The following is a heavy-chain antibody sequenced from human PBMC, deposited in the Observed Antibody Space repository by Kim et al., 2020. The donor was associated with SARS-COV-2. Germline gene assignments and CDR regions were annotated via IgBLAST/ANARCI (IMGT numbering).Heavy chain of an antibody. CDR2: IYPGDSDT. D-gene: IGHD5-18*01. Sequence: GESLKISCKGSGYSFTSYWIGWVRQMPGKGLEWMGIIYPGDSDTRYSPSFQGQVTISADKSISTAYLQWSSLKASDTAMYYCARSGYSYGYAAANWFDPWGQGTLVTVSS. CDR1: GYSFTSYW. V-gene: IGHV5-51*01. J-gene: IGHJ5*02. CDR3: ARSGYSYGYAAANWFDP.